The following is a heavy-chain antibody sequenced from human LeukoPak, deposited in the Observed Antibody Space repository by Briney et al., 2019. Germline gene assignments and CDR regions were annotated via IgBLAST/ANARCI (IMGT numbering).Heavy chain of an antibody. V-gene: IGHV4-39*01. Sequence: SETLSLTCTVSGGSISSSNYYWGWIRQPPGKGLEWIGRVSYSGTTSYNPSLSSRVTMSVDTSENQFSLKLNSVTAADTAVYYCARGLLGGGGFWGQGTLVTVSS. D-gene: IGHD2-15*01. CDR2: VSYSGTT. CDR1: GGSISSSNYY. CDR3: ARGLLGGGGF. J-gene: IGHJ4*02.